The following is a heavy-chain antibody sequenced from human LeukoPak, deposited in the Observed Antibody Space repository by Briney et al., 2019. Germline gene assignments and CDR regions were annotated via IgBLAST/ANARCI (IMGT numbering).Heavy chain of an antibody. CDR2: ISYDGSNK. D-gene: IGHD3-3*01. J-gene: IGHJ4*02. CDR3: ARLFMESENYFDY. Sequence: PGRSLRLSCAASGFTFNSYAMHWVRQAPGKGLEWVAVISYDGSNKYYADSVKGRFTISRDNSKNTLYLQMNSLRAEDTAVYYCARLFMESENYFDYWGQGSLVTVSS. CDR1: GFTFNSYA. V-gene: IGHV3-30-3*01.